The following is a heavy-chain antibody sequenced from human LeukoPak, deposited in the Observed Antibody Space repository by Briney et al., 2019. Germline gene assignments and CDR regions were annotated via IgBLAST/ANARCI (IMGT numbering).Heavy chain of an antibody. J-gene: IGHJ4*02. D-gene: IGHD2-21*02. CDR3: AIPPGYCGNDCSFDH. CDR2: IYPGDYET. CDR1: GYSFSNYW. V-gene: IGHV5-51*01. Sequence: GESLKISCEGSGYSFSNYWIGWVRQMPGKGLEWMEIIYPGDYETRYSPSFQGLVTISVDKSLSTAHLQWRSLNASDTAMFYCAIPPGYCGNDCSFDHWGQGTLVTVSS.